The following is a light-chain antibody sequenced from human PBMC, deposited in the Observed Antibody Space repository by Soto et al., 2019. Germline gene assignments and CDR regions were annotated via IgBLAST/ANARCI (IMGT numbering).Light chain of an antibody. CDR2: KVS. CDR1: QSLVHSDGNTY. J-gene: IGKJ2*01. V-gene: IGKV2-30*02. Sequence: DVVMTQSPLSLPVTLGQPASISCRSSQSLVHSDGNTYLNWFHQRPGQSPRRLIYKVSNRDSGVPDRFSGSGSDTDFTLKISGVEAEDVGVYYCMQGTHSPPYTFGQGTKLEIK. CDR3: MQGTHSPPYT.